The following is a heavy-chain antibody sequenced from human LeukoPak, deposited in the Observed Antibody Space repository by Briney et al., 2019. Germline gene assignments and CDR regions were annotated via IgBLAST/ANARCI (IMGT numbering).Heavy chain of an antibody. CDR1: GGSFSGYY. Sequence: SETLSLTCAVYGGSFSGYYWSWIRQPPGKGLEWIGEINHNGSTNYNPSLKSRVTISVDTSKNQFSLKLNSVTAADTAVYYCARALEYCSCMDVWGKGTTVTVSS. CDR3: ARALEYCSCMDV. J-gene: IGHJ6*04. V-gene: IGHV4-34*01. CDR2: INHNGST. D-gene: IGHD2/OR15-2a*01.